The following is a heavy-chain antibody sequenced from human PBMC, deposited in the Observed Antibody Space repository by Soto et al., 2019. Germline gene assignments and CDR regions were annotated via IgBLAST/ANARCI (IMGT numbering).Heavy chain of an antibody. J-gene: IGHJ5*02. V-gene: IGHV4-30-4*01. CDR3: AKQRRGAYWFDR. CDR1: GVSVTNGDYY. Sequence: SETLSLTCAGSGVSVTNGDYYWSWMRQAPGKGLEWIGNIYYSETTSYNPSLNSRLSISIDTSRNQFSLQLTSVTAADTAIYYCAKQRRGAYWFDRLGQGNLVTFYS. CDR2: IYYSETT.